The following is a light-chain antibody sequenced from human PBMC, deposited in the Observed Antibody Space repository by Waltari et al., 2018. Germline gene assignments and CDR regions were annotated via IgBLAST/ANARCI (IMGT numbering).Light chain of an antibody. CDR3: AGWDDTLNGPL. Sequence: QSVLTQPPSASGTPGQRVTISWSGGSSNIESNAVSWYQQPPGQAPKVLIQRNNQRPSGVPDRFSGSKSGTSASLAISGLQSEDEADYYCAGWDDTLNGPLFGTGTKVTVL. CDR2: RNN. CDR1: SSNIESNA. J-gene: IGLJ1*01. V-gene: IGLV1-44*01.